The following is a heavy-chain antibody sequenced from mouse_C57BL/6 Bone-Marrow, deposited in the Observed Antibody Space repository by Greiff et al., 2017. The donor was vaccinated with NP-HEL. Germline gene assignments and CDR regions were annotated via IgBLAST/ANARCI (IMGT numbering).Heavy chain of an antibody. V-gene: IGHV1-87*01. J-gene: IGHJ1*03. Sequence: QVQLKQSGPELARPWASVKISCQAFYTFSRRVHFAIRDTNYWMQWVKQRPGQGLEWIGAIYPGNGDPSYNQKFKGKVTSTADKPSSTAYMRLSRLTSEDSAVYDCAFYDGYWGYFDVWGTGTTVTVSS. CDR2: GQGLEWIG. D-gene: IGHD2-3*01. CDR1: YTFSRRVH. CDR3: SEDSAVYDCAFYDGYWGYFDV.